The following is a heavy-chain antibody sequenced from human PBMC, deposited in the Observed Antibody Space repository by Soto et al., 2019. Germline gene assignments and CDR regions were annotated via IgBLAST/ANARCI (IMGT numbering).Heavy chain of an antibody. CDR1: GGSISSSDNC. CDR3: ARLVAGRGGGYYYGPFDY. CDR2: IYFSGST. V-gene: IGHV4-39*01. D-gene: IGHD3-22*01. J-gene: IGHJ4*02. Sequence: PSETLSLTCTVSGGSISSSDNCWGWIRQPPGKGLEWIGSIYFSGSTYYNPSLKSRVIISVDTSKIQFSLRLSSVTAADTAVYYCARLVAGRGGGYYYGPFDYWGQGTLVTVSS.